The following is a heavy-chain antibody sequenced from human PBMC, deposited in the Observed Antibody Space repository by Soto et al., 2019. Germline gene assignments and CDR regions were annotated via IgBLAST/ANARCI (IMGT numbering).Heavy chain of an antibody. CDR1: GGTFSSYA. Sequence: QVQLVQSGAEVQKPGSSVKVSCKASGGTFSSYAISWVRQAPGQGLEWMGGIIPIFGTANYAQKLQGRVTITADESTRTAYMELSSLRSEDTAVYYCARVVSGSTEVYYYGMDVWGQGTTVTVSS. D-gene: IGHD3-10*01. J-gene: IGHJ6*02. CDR2: IIPIFGTA. CDR3: ARVVSGSTEVYYYGMDV. V-gene: IGHV1-69*01.